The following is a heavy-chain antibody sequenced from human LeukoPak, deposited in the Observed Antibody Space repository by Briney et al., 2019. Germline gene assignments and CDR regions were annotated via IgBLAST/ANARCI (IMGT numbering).Heavy chain of an antibody. V-gene: IGHV3-21*01. D-gene: IGHD6-13*01. Sequence: GGSLRLSCAASGFTFSSYSMNWVRQAPGKGLEWVSSISSSSSYIYYTDSVKGRFTVSRDNSRNTLYLQMNSLRAEDTAVYYCVREPGPGYFDYWGQGTLVTVSS. J-gene: IGHJ4*02. CDR1: GFTFSSYS. CDR2: ISSSSSYI. CDR3: VREPGPGYFDY.